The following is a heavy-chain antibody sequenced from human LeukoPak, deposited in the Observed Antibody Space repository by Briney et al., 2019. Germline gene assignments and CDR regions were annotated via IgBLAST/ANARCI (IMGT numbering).Heavy chain of an antibody. CDR1: GFTYSRHW. D-gene: IGHD6-25*01. CDR3: AIAAGWELGY. CDR2: IKEDASEE. Sequence: PGGSLRLSCAVSGFTYSRHWMSWVRQTPEKGPEWVANIKEDASEENYVDSVKGRFTISRDNAKNSLYLQMNSLRAEDTAVYYCAIAAGWELGYWGQGTLVTVSS. V-gene: IGHV3-7*01. J-gene: IGHJ4*02.